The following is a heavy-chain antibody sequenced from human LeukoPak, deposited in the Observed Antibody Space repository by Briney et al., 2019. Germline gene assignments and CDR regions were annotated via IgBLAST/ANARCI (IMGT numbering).Heavy chain of an antibody. V-gene: IGHV4-34*01. CDR3: ARAPSNLWGRYDS. CDR1: GGSFSGHY. J-gene: IGHJ4*02. CDR2: INHSGST. Sequence: SETLPLTCAVYGGSFSGHYWTWIRQTPGKGLEWIGEINHSGSTNSNLSLTSRFAISVYMAKNKFSLKVTSVPAADSAVYYCARAPSNLWGRYDSWGQGTPVTVSS. D-gene: IGHD3-16*01.